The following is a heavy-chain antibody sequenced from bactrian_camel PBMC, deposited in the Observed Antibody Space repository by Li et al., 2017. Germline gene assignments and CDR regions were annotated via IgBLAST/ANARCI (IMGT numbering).Heavy chain of an antibody. CDR2: IYWKGTTS. J-gene: IGHJ4*01. CDR3: KFRPLSAGCLFRGADY. CDR1: GYTYRPNC. Sequence: HVQLVESGGGSVQAGESLTFSCSISGYTYRPNCMCWFRQAPGKEREWIASIYWKGTTSAYSDSVAGRFTISQGGGKNTVYLQMNSLKPEDTAMYYCKFRPLSAGCLFRGADYWGQGTQVTVSS. V-gene: IGHV3S6*01. D-gene: IGHD1*01.